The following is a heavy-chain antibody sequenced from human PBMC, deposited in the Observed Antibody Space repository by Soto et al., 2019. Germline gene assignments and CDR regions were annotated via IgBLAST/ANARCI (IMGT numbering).Heavy chain of an antibody. CDR3: CANLDY. CDR2: IEQDGSEK. CDR1: WFTFRNPW. V-gene: IGHV3-7*01. Sequence: AGGFLRHSCAASWFTFRNPWMSWVRQAPGKGLEWVANIEQDGSEKYYVDSVKGRFTISRDNAKNSLYLQMNSLRAEDTAVYYCCANLDYRGQGTLVTVSS. J-gene: IGHJ4*02.